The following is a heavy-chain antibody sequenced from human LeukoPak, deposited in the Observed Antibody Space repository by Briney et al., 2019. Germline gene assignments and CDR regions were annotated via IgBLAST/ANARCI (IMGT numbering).Heavy chain of an antibody. CDR1: GFTFSSYD. D-gene: IGHD3-10*01. J-gene: IGHJ4*02. CDR2: IGSSGGST. V-gene: IGHV3-23*01. CDR3: AKSPGSRSYPHYFHY. Sequence: GGSLRLSCAASGFTFSSYDMSWVRQAPGKGLEWVSVIGSSGGSTDYADSVKGRFTISRDNSKDTLFLQMNSLRAEDTAVYYCAKSPGSRSYPHYFHYWGQGTLVTVSS.